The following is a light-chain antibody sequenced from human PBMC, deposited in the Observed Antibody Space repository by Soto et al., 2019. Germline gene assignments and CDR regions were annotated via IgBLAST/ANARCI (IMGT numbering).Light chain of an antibody. CDR2: GAS. Sequence: EIVMKKSPATLSVSPGERATLSCRASQSVSSKYLAWYQQKPGQAPRLLIYGASSRATGFPARFSGSGSGTDFTLTISSLQSEDFAVYYCQQYDKWPWTFGQGTMVDI. CDR1: QSVSSKY. J-gene: IGKJ1*01. CDR3: QQYDKWPWT. V-gene: IGKV3-15*01.